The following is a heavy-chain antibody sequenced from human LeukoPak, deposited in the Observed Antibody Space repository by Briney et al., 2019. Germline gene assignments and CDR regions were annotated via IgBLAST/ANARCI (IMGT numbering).Heavy chain of an antibody. D-gene: IGHD4/OR15-4a*01. CDR2: VNPKSGAT. CDR3: ARAYEYGWYDP. Sequence: ASVKVSCKPYGYTFTAYDINWLRQAAGQGLEWMGWVNPKSGATNYAQRFQGRVTMTWQTSISTGNMELSSLRSDDTAVYYCARAYEYGWYDPWGQGTLVTVSS. V-gene: IGHV1-2*02. CDR1: GYTFTAYD. J-gene: IGHJ5*02.